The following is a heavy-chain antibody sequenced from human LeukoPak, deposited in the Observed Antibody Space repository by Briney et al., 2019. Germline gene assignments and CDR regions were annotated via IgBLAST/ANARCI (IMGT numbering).Heavy chain of an antibody. V-gene: IGHV3-23*01. Sequence: PGGSLRLSCAASGFTFSSYAMSWVRQAPGKGLEWVSAISGSGGSTYYADSVKGRFTISRDNSKNTLYLQMNSLRAEDTAVYYCAKDLAWDILTGYYYYYGMDVWGQGTTVTVSS. D-gene: IGHD3-9*01. CDR3: AKDLAWDILTGYYYYYGMDV. CDR1: GFTFSSYA. J-gene: IGHJ6*02. CDR2: ISGSGGST.